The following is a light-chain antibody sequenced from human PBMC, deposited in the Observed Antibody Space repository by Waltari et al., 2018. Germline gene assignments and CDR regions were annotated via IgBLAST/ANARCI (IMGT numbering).Light chain of an antibody. CDR1: NIGSKS. J-gene: IGLJ3*02. V-gene: IGLV3-21*04. CDR2: YDN. CDR3: QVWDNYSDHWV. Sequence: SYVLTQPPSLSVAPGKTARITCGGNNIGSKSVHWCQQKAGQAPGVVISYDNDRPPGIPERFSASNSGNMATLTISRVEAGDEADYYCQVWDNYSDHWVFGGGTKLTVL.